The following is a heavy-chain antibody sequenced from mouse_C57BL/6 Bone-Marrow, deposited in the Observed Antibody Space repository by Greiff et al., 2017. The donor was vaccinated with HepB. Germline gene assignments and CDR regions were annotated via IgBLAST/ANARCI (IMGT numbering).Heavy chain of an antibody. CDR2: IRSKSNNYAT. J-gene: IGHJ4*01. CDR1: GFSFNTYA. D-gene: IGHD2-4*01. V-gene: IGHV10-1*01. CDR3: VRLGGLRGYYAMDY. Sequence: EVQGVESGGGLVQPKGSLKLSCAASGFSFNTYAMNWVRQAPGKGLEWVARIRSKSNNYATYYADSVKDRFTIARDDSESMLYLQMDNLKTGYTAMYYCVRLGGLRGYYAMDYWGQGTSVTVTS.